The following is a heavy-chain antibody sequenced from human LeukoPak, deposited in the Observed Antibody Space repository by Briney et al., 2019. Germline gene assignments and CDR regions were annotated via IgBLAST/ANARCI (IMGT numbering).Heavy chain of an antibody. CDR2: LSQTGSDI. CDR3: TRGHWGLDH. D-gene: IGHD7-27*01. Sequence: GGSLRLSCTASGFTLSNHYMTWIRQAPGKGLEYLSYLSQTGSDIFYADSVKGRFSVSRDNAKNSLYLQMNSLRADDTAVYYCTRGHWGLDHWGQGTLVTVSS. CDR1: GFTLSNHY. J-gene: IGHJ5*02. V-gene: IGHV3-11*01.